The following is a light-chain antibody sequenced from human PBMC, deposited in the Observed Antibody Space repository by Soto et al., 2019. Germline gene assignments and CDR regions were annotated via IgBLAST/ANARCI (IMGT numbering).Light chain of an antibody. CDR2: DAS. CDR1: QSVSSY. Sequence: EIVLTQSPATLSLSPGERATLSCRASQSVSSYLAWYHQKPGQAPRLLVYDASNRATGIPARFSGSGSGTDFTLTISSLEPEDFAVYYCQQRSNWQVTFDGGTKVEIK. J-gene: IGKJ4*01. V-gene: IGKV3-11*01. CDR3: QQRSNWQVT.